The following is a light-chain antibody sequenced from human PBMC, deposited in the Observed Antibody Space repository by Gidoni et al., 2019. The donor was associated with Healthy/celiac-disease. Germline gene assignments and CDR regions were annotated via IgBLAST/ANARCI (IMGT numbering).Light chain of an antibody. V-gene: IGKV3-20*01. J-gene: IGKJ5*01. CDR3: QQYGSSPLT. CDR1: QSVSSSY. Sequence: ELVLTQSPGTLSLSPGERATLSCRASQSVSSSYLAWYQQTTGQAPRLLIYGASSRATGIPDRVSGSGSGTDFTLTISRLEPEDFAVYYCQQYGSSPLTFGQGTRLEIK. CDR2: GAS.